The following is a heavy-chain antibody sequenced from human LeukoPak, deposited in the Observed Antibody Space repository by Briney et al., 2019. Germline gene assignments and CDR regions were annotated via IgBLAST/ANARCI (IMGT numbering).Heavy chain of an antibody. Sequence: ASVKVSCKASGYTFTGYYMHWVRQAPGQGLEWMGWINPNSGGTNYAQKFQGRVTMTRDTSISTAYMELSRLRSDDTAVYYCATGKSPYYYDSSGYYTGDYWGQGTLVTVSS. CDR3: ATGKSPYYYDSSGYYTGDY. CDR1: GYTFTGYY. CDR2: INPNSGGT. D-gene: IGHD3-22*01. V-gene: IGHV1-2*02. J-gene: IGHJ4*02.